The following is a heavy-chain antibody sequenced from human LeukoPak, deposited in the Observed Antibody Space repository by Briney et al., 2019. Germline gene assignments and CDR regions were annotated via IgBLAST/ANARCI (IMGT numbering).Heavy chain of an antibody. CDR2: INHSGST. D-gene: IGHD3-22*01. J-gene: IGHJ4*02. V-gene: IGHV4-34*01. CDR1: GGSFSGYY. Sequence: SETLSLTCAVYGGSFSGYYWSWIRQPPGEGLEWIGEINHSGSTNYNPSLKSRVTISVDTSKNQFSLKLSSVTAADTAVYYCARGHSTYYYDSGGYYQDYWGQGTLVTVSS. CDR3: ARGHSTYYYDSGGYYQDY.